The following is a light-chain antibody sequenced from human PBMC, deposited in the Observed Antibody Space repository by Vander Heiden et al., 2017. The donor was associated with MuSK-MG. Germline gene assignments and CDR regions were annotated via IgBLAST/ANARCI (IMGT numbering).Light chain of an antibody. CDR2: DAS. V-gene: IGKV1-33*01. CDR3: QQYDNLPRFT. CDR1: QDISNY. Sequence: EIQMTKSPSSLSASVGDRVTITCQASQDISNYLNWYQQKPGKAPKLLIYDASNLETGVPSRFSGSGSGTDFTFTISSLQPEDIATYYCQQYDNLPRFTFGPGTKVEIK. J-gene: IGKJ3*01.